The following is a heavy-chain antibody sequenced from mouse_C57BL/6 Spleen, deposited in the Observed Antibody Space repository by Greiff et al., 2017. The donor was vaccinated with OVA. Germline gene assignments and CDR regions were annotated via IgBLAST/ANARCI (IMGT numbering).Heavy chain of an antibody. CDR1: GYTFTGYW. CDR3: AEIRSSNQSWFAY. D-gene: IGHD1-1*01. Sequence: QVQLQQSGAELMKPGASVKLSCKATGYTFTGYWIEWVKQRPGHGLEWIGEILPGSGCTNYHEKVKGKATFTADTSSNTDYMQLSSLTTEDSTIFYYAEIRSSNQSWFAYWGQGTLVTVSA. J-gene: IGHJ3*01. CDR2: ILPGSGCT. V-gene: IGHV1-9*01.